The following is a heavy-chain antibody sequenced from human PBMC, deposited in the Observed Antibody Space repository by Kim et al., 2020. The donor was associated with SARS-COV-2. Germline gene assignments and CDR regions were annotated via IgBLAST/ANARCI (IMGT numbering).Heavy chain of an antibody. V-gene: IGHV1-3*01. CDR3: ARVPRSRIRFPMVRGVINSYYGVDV. D-gene: IGHD3-10*01. J-gene: IGHJ6*02. Sequence: ASVKVSCKASGYTFTSYAMHWVRQAPGQRLEWMGWINAGNGNTKYSQKFQGRVTITRDTSASTAYMELSSLRSEDTALYYCARVPRSRIRFPMVRGVINSYYGVDVWGQGTTVTVSS. CDR2: INAGNGNT. CDR1: GYTFTSYA.